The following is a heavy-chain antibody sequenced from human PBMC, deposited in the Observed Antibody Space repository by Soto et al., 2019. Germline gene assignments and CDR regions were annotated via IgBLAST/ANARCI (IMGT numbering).Heavy chain of an antibody. J-gene: IGHJ4*02. D-gene: IGHD6-6*01. Sequence: EVQLLASGGVLVQPGGSLRLSCAASGFTLSTSVMSWVRQAPGKGLEWVSGIGAGGGGTYYAGSVKGRFTISRDNSKNTLYLQMNSLRVEDTAVYYCAKGPEQLVHGVFDYWGQGTLVTVSS. CDR2: IGAGGGGT. CDR3: AKGPEQLVHGVFDY. CDR1: GFTLSTSV. V-gene: IGHV3-23*01.